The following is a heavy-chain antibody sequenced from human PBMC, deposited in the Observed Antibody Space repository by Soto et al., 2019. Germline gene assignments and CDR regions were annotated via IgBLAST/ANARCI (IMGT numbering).Heavy chain of an antibody. CDR2: IYYSGST. J-gene: IGHJ5*02. D-gene: IGHD2-2*01. Sequence: PSETLSLTCTVSGGSISSGDYYWSWIRQPPGKGLEWIGYIYYSGSTYYNPSLKSRVTISVDTSKNQFSPKLSSVTAADTAVYYCARGTSAEAPFDPWGQGTLVTVSS. CDR1: GGSISSGDYY. CDR3: ARGTSAEAPFDP. V-gene: IGHV4-30-4*01.